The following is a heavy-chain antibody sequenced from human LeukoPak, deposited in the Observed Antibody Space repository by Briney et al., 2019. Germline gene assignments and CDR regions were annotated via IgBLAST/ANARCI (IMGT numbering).Heavy chain of an antibody. CDR2: ISGSGGST. CDR1: GFTFSSYA. J-gene: IGHJ3*02. V-gene: IGHV3-23*01. CDR3: AKEGGIQLWFYQGGAFDI. Sequence: PGGSLRLSCAASGFTFSSYAMSWVRQAPGKGLEWVSAISGSGGSTYYADSVKGRFTISRDNSKNTLYLQMNSLRAEDTAVYYCAKEGGIQLWFYQGGAFDIWGQGTMVTVPS. D-gene: IGHD5-18*01.